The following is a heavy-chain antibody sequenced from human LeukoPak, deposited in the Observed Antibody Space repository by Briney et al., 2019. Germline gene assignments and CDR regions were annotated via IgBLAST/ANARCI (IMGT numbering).Heavy chain of an antibody. CDR3: ARQWELRLEFDY. V-gene: IGHV4-4*07. CDR1: GGSISSYY. CDR2: IYTSGST. Sequence: PSETLSLTCTVSGGSISSYYWSWIRQPAGKGREWIGRIYTSGSTNYNPSLHSRVTMSVDTSKNQFSLKLSSVTAADTAVYYCARQWELRLEFDYWGQGTLVTVSS. J-gene: IGHJ4*02. D-gene: IGHD1-26*01.